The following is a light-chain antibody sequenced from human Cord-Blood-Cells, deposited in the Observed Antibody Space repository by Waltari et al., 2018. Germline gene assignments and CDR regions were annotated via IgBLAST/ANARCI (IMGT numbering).Light chain of an antibody. CDR3: QQYGSSPLT. CDR2: GAS. Sequence: EIVLTQSPGTLSLSPGERATLPCRASQSVSSSYLAWCQQKPGQAPRLLIYGASSRATGIPDRFSGSGSGTDFTLTISRLEPEDFAVYYCQQYGSSPLTFGQGTKVEIK. CDR1: QSVSSSY. V-gene: IGKV3-20*01. J-gene: IGKJ1*01.